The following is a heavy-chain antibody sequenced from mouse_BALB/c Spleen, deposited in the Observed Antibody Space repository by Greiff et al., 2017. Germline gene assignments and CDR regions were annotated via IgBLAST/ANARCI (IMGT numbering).Heavy chain of an antibody. CDR3: ARYDDDVWFAY. V-gene: IGHV1S81*02. J-gene: IGHJ3*01. Sequence: QVQLQQPGADLVKPGASVKLSCTASGYTFTSYWMHWVKQRPGQGLEWIGEINPSNGRTNYNEKFKSKATLTVDKSSSTAYMQLSSLTAEDSAVYYCARYDDDVWFAYWGQGTLVTVSA. CDR1: GYTFTSYW. CDR2: INPSNGRT. D-gene: IGHD2-4*01.